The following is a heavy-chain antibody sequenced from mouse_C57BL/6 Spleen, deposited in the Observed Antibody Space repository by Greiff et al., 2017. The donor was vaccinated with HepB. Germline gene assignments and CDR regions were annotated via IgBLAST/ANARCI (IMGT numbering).Heavy chain of an antibody. V-gene: IGHV1-54*01. Sequence: VQLQQSGAELVRPGTSVKVSCKASGYAFTNYLIEWVKQRPGQGLEWIGVINPGSGGTNYNEKFKGKATLTADKSSSTAYMQLSSLTSEDSAVYFCARRGNYYGIFAYWGQGTLVTVSA. J-gene: IGHJ3*01. CDR1: GYAFTNYL. CDR2: INPGSGGT. D-gene: IGHD1-1*01. CDR3: ARRGNYYGIFAY.